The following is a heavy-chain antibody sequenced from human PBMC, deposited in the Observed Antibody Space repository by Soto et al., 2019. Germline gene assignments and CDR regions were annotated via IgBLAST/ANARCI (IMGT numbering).Heavy chain of an antibody. CDR2: IYPGDSDT. Sequence: PGESLKISCDGSGYSFTIYWIGLVLQMPGKGLEWMWIIYPGDSDTRYSPSFQGQVTISADKSISTAYLQWSSLKASDTAMYYCARAGYCSSTSCPLPLFYYGMDVWGQGTTVTVSS. CDR3: ARAGYCSSTSCPLPLFYYGMDV. D-gene: IGHD2-2*01. J-gene: IGHJ6*02. V-gene: IGHV5-51*01. CDR1: GYSFTIYW.